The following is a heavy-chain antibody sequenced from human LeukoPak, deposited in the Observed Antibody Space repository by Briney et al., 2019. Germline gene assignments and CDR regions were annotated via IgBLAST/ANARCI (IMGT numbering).Heavy chain of an antibody. CDR1: GFTFSSYG. V-gene: IGHV3-30*18. J-gene: IGHJ4*02. D-gene: IGHD5-12*01. Sequence: EGSLRLSCAASGFTFSSYGMHWVRQAPGKGLEWVAVISYDGSNKYYADSVKGRFTISRDNSKNTLYLQMNSLRAEDTAVYYCAKGGYSGYDSDYWGQGTLVTVSS. CDR2: ISYDGSNK. CDR3: AKGGYSGYDSDY.